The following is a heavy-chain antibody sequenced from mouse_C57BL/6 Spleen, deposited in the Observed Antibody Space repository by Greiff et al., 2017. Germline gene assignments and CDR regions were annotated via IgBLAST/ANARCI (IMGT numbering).Heavy chain of an antibody. V-gene: IGHV1-69*01. CDR2: IDPSDSYT. Sequence: QVQLQQPGAELVMPGASVKLSCKASGYTFTSYWMHWVKQRPGQGLEWIGEIDPSDSYTNYNQKFKGKSTLTVDKSSSTAYMQISSLTSEDSAVYYCARDGSSLYYFDYWGQGTTLTVSS. CDR3: ARDGSSLYYFDY. J-gene: IGHJ2*01. D-gene: IGHD1-1*01. CDR1: GYTFTSYW.